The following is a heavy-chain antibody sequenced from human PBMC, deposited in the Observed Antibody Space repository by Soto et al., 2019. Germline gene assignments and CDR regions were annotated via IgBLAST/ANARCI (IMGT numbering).Heavy chain of an antibody. CDR2: IWDDGSNK. CDR3: AKANKYSNGWYDY. Sequence: PGGSLRLSCAASGFTFSSYGMHWVRQAPGKGLEWVAVIWDDGSNKYYADSVKGRFTISRDNSKNTLYLQMNSLRAEDTAVYYCAKANKYSNGWYDYWGQGSLVTVSS. J-gene: IGHJ4*02. V-gene: IGHV3-33*06. D-gene: IGHD6-19*01. CDR1: GFTFSSYG.